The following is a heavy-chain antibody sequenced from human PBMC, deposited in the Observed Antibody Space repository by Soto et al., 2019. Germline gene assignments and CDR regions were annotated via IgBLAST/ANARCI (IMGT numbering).Heavy chain of an antibody. Sequence: SXTXSLTCSVAGGSXSYNSYDWGWIRQPPGKGLEWVGGIFYTGNTYYSPYLKDRVTISVDKSKNSFSLNLTSVTAADTAVYFCARLVVVAPVANAWGQGTLVTV. CDR1: GGSXSYNSYD. CDR3: ARLVVVAPVANA. CDR2: IFYTGNT. J-gene: IGHJ5*02. D-gene: IGHD2-2*01. V-gene: IGHV4-39*02.